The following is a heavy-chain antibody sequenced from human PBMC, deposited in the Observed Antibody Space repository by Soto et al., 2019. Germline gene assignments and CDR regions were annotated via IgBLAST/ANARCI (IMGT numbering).Heavy chain of an antibody. V-gene: IGHV4-34*01. D-gene: IGHD6-6*01. Sequence: SETLSLTCAVYGGSFSGYYWSWIRQPPGKGLEWIGEINHSGSTNYNPSLKSRVTISVDTSKNQFSLKLSSVTAADTAVYYCARVEGGSSSSLKYYFDYWGQGTLVTVSS. CDR2: INHSGST. CDR1: GGSFSGYY. CDR3: ARVEGGSSSSLKYYFDY. J-gene: IGHJ4*02.